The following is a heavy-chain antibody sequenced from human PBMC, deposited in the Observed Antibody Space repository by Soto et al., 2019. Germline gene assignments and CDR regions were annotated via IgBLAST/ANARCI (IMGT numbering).Heavy chain of an antibody. Sequence: LGESLKISCKTSGYSFTTYWIGWVRQMPWKGLEWMGIVYPGDSGTRYSPSFQGHVTISADKSISTAYLQWTSLKASDTAMYYCARAEGYSYGYSWFDPWGQGTLVTVSS. CDR3: ARAEGYSYGYSWFDP. CDR2: VYPGDSGT. J-gene: IGHJ5*02. V-gene: IGHV5-51*01. CDR1: GYSFTTYW. D-gene: IGHD5-18*01.